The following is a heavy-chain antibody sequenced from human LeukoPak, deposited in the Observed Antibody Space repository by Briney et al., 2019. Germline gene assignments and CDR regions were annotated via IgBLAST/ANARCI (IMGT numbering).Heavy chain of an antibody. D-gene: IGHD6-19*01. CDR1: GFTFNTYT. CDR2: ITASSTAI. CDR3: ARDSVSSGWYFDY. Sequence: GGSLRLSCAASGFTFNTYTMNWVRQAPGKGLEWVSSITASSTAIYSADSVKGRFTISRDNSKNTLYLQMNSLRAEDTAVYYCARDSVSSGWYFDYWGQGTLVTVSS. J-gene: IGHJ4*02. V-gene: IGHV3-21*04.